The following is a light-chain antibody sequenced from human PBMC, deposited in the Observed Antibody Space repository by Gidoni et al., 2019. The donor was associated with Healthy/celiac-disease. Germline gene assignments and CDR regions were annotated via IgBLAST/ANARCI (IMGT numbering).Light chain of an antibody. CDR2: DAT. V-gene: IGKV3-11*01. Sequence: EIVLTQSPATLSWSPGERATLSCRASQSVSSYLAWYQQKPGQAPRLLIYDATNRATGNPARLSGSGAGTDFTLTFRSLEPKDFAVYYSQQRSNWPPLTFGGGTKVEIK. CDR3: QQRSNWPPLT. CDR1: QSVSSY. J-gene: IGKJ4*01.